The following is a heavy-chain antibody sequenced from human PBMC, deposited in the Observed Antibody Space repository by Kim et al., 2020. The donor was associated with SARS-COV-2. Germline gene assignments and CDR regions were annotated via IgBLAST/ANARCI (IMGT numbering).Heavy chain of an antibody. J-gene: IGHJ6*02. Sequence: SVKVSCEASGGTFSTYAITWVRQAPGQGLEWMGGIIPFFGTTNYAQKFQGRVTITADESTSTAYMELSSLRSEDTAVYYCARETWVNPFGQDYFVSGSLKTDYYYYAMDVWGQGTTVTVSS. CDR1: GGTFSTYA. CDR3: ARETWVNPFGQDYFVSGSLKTDYYYYAMDV. V-gene: IGHV1-69*13. D-gene: IGHD3-10*01. CDR2: IIPFFGTT.